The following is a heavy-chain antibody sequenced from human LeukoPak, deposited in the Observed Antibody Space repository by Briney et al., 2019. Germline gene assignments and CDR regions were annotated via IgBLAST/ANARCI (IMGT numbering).Heavy chain of an antibody. V-gene: IGHV3-49*04. CDR1: GFTFGDYA. Sequence: PGGSLRLSCTASGFTFGDYAMSWVRQAPGKGLEWVGFIRSKAYGGTTEYAASVKGRFTISRDDSKSIAYLQMNSLKTEDTAVYYCTRDHMIVVVINYYYYMDVWGKGTTVTVSS. CDR3: TRDHMIVVVINYYYYMDV. CDR2: IRSKAYGGTT. J-gene: IGHJ6*03. D-gene: IGHD3-22*01.